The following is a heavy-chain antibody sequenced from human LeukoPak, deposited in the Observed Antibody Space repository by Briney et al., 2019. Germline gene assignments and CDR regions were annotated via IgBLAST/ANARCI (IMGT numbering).Heavy chain of an antibody. CDR2: IYNSGST. CDR3: ARGGSERYPF. CDR1: GGSISSYY. D-gene: IGHD3-10*01. V-gene: IGHV4-4*07. Sequence: SETLNLSCTVSGGSISSYYRSWLRQAAGKGLEWIGRIYNSGSTNYNPSLKSRVTMSVYTSKNQFSLKLSSVTAAEMAVYYCARGGSERYPFCGQLTLVTFSS. J-gene: IGHJ4*02.